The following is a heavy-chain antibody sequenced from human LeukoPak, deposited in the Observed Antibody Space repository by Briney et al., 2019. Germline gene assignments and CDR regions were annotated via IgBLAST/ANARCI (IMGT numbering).Heavy chain of an antibody. CDR3: AKDALVSSSDLFSSPFDY. CDR1: GFTFSSYW. CDR2: IKQDGSEK. V-gene: IGHV3-7*01. Sequence: GGSLRLSCAASGFTFSSYWMSWVRQAPGKGLEWVANIKQDGSEKYYADSVKGRFTISRDNSKNTLYLQMNSLRAEDTAVYYCAKDALVSSSDLFSSPFDYWGQGTLVTVSS. J-gene: IGHJ4*02. D-gene: IGHD6-6*01.